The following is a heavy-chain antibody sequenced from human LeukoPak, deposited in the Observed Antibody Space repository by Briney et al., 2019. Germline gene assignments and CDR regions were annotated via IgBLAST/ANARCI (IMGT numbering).Heavy chain of an antibody. J-gene: IGHJ4*02. V-gene: IGHV3-21*01. D-gene: IGHD5-18*01. CDR2: ISSSSSYI. Sequence: RGSLRLSCAASGFTFSSYSMNWVRQAPGKGLEWVSSISSSSSYIYYADSVKGRFTISKDNAKNSLYLQMNSLRAEDTAVYYCARDFYSYPCYWGQGTLVTVSS. CDR3: ARDFYSYPCY. CDR1: GFTFSSYS.